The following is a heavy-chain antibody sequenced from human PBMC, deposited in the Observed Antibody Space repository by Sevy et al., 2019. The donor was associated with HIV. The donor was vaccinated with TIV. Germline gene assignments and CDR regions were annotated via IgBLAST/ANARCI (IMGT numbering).Heavy chain of an antibody. CDR3: ARAYCSGGRCYSLAY. CDR2: ISTFNGDT. CDR1: GYTFTTYG. J-gene: IGHJ4*02. D-gene: IGHD2-15*01. Sequence: ASVKVSCKASGYTFTTYGVTWVRQAPGQGLQWMGWISTFNGDTNSAQKLQGRVTMTTDTSTGTAYMELRGLRSDDTAVYYWARAYCSGGRCYSLAYWGQGTLVTVSS. V-gene: IGHV1-18*01.